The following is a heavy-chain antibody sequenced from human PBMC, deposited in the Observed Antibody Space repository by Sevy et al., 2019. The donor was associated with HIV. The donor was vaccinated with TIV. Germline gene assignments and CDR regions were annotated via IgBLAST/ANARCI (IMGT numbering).Heavy chain of an antibody. D-gene: IGHD6-13*01. V-gene: IGHV4-59*01. CDR2: IYYSGST. J-gene: IGHJ4*02. CDR3: ARERQLVLDY. Sequence: SETLSLTCTVSGGSISSYYWSWIRQPPGKGLEWIGYIYYSGSTNYNPSLKSRATISVDTSKNQFSLKLSSVTAADTAVYYCARERQLVLDYWGQGTLVTVSS. CDR1: GGSISSYY.